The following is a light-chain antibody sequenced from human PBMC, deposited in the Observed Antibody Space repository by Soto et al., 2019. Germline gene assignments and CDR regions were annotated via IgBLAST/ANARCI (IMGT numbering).Light chain of an antibody. Sequence: EIVLTQSPGTLSLSPGERATLSCRASQSVSSSYLAWYQQKPGQAPRLLIYAASSRATGIPDRFSGSGSGTDFTLPISRLEPEDFAVYYCQQYGTSPHGFGPRTKVDIK. V-gene: IGKV3-20*01. CDR3: QQYGTSPHG. CDR2: AAS. CDR1: QSVSSSY. J-gene: IGKJ3*01.